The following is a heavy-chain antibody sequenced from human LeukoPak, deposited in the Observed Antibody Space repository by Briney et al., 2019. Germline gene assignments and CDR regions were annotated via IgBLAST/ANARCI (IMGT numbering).Heavy chain of an antibody. CDR2: ISESGGST. V-gene: IGHV3-23*01. D-gene: IGHD2-2*01. CDR3: ANTQDDCSRSSCSFL. CDR1: GFTFTIYA. J-gene: IGHJ4*02. Sequence: PGGSLRLSCAASGFTFTIYAMSWVRQAPGKGLEWVSAISESGGSTYYADSVKGRFTISRDNSKNTLFLQMNSLRAEDTAVSYCANTQDDCSRSSCSFLWGQGTLVTVSS.